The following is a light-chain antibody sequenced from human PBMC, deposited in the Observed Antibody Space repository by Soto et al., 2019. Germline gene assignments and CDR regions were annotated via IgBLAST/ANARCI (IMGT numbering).Light chain of an antibody. J-gene: IGLJ1*01. CDR3: SSYTTSSTYV. V-gene: IGLV2-14*03. CDR2: DVT. Sequence: QSALTQPASVSGSPGQSITISCTGTSSDVGAYNYVFWYQQHPGKAPKLMIYDVTNRPSGVSNRFSGSKSGYTASLTISGLQAEDEADYYCSSYTTSSTYVFGTGTKVTVL. CDR1: SSDVGAYNY.